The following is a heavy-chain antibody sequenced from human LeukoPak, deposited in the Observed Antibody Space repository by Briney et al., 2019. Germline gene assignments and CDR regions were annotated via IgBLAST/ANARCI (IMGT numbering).Heavy chain of an antibody. CDR1: GFTFSNHG. J-gene: IGHJ4*03. Sequence: GGSLRLSCAASGFTFSNHGMSWVRQASGKGLEWVSAVSDSGSDTYYADSVKGRFTVSRDNSKNTLYLQMNSLRAEDTAVYYCAKRVPYSSSSVYFENWGDRTLVTVSS. CDR2: VSDSGSDT. CDR3: AKRVPYSSSSVYFEN. D-gene: IGHD6-6*01. V-gene: IGHV3-23*01.